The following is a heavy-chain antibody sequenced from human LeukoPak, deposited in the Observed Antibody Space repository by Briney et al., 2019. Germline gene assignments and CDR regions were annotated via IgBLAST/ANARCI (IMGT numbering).Heavy chain of an antibody. CDR2: IYYSGST. Sequence: SETLSLTCTVSGESISGFYWTWIRQPPGKGLEWIGYIYYSGSTNYNPSLKSRVTISVDTSKNQFSLKLSSVTAADTAVYYCARDRSYGGWFDPWGQGTLVTVSS. J-gene: IGHJ5*02. V-gene: IGHV4-59*01. CDR3: ARDRSYGGWFDP. CDR1: GESISGFY. D-gene: IGHD4-23*01.